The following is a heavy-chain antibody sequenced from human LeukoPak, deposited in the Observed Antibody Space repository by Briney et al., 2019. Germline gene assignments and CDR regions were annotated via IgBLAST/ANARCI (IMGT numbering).Heavy chain of an antibody. J-gene: IGHJ1*01. Sequence: GASVKVSCKASGHTLTVHYIYWVRQGPGQGLEWLGWITLHSGDTHYAQKYQGRLTMSSDTSISTGYMELSRLQFDDTAIYYCAREGQLGLDNWGQGTLVTVSS. D-gene: IGHD1-1*01. CDR1: GHTLTVHY. CDR2: ITLHSGDT. V-gene: IGHV1-2*02. CDR3: AREGQLGLDN.